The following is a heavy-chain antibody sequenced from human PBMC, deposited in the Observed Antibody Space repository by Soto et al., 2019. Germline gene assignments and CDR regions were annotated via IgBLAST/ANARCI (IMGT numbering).Heavy chain of an antibody. D-gene: IGHD2-21*01. CDR3: ARDSSGYYYYAMDV. V-gene: IGHV1-3*04. J-gene: IGHJ6*02. CDR2: INTGNGNT. Sequence: GASVKVSCKTSGYTFTLYAMHWVRQAPGQRLESMGWINTGNGNTKYSQKFQGRVTITRDTSASTVYMDFSSLKSEDTAMYYCARDSSGYYYYAMDVSGQGTTVTVSS. CDR1: GYTFTLYA.